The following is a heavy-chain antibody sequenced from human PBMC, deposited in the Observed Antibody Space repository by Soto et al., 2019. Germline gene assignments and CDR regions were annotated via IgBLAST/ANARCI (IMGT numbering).Heavy chain of an antibody. CDR1: GFTLSSYA. CDR2: ISGSGGST. J-gene: IGHJ3*02. CDR3: AKGNYDSYYGWDGFDI. V-gene: IGHV3-23*01. D-gene: IGHD3-10*01. Sequence: GGSLRLACAASGFTLSSYAMSWVRQAPGKGLEWVSAISGSGGSTYYADSVKGRFTSSRDNSKNTLYLQMNSLRAEDTAVYYCAKGNYDSYYGWDGFDIWGQGTMVTVSS.